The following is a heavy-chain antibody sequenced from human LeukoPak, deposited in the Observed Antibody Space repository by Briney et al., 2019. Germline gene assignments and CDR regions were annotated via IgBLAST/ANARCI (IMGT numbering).Heavy chain of an antibody. CDR3: ARDGDIVVVPAAMVAFDI. D-gene: IGHD2-2*01. CDR1: GFTFSSYS. J-gene: IGHJ3*02. CDR2: ISSSSSYI. V-gene: IGHV3-21*01. Sequence: GGSLRLSCAASGFTFSSYSMNWVRQAPGKGLEWVSSISSSSSYIYYADSVKGRFTISRDNAKNSLYLQMNSLRAEDTAVYYCARDGDIVVVPAAMVAFDIWGQGTMVTVSS.